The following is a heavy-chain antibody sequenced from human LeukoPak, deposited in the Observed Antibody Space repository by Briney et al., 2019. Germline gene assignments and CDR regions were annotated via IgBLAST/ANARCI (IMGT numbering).Heavy chain of an antibody. V-gene: IGHV4-59*01. CDR2: IYYSGST. D-gene: IGHD3-22*01. Sequence: KPSETLSLTCTVSGGSISDYYWNWMRQPPGKGLEWIAYIYYSGSTSYNPSLKSRVTISVDTSKNQFSLKLSSVTAADTAVYYCARHYDSSGYYYAGVSPHYGMDVWGQGTTVTVSS. CDR3: ARHYDSSGYYYAGVSPHYGMDV. CDR1: GGSISDYY. J-gene: IGHJ6*02.